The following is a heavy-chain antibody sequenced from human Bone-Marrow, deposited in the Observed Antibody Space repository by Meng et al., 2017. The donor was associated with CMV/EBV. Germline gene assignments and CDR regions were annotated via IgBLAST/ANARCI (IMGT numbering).Heavy chain of an antibody. CDR2: IKSKTDGGTT. CDR3: TTDGGSYYGFDY. V-gene: IGHV3-15*01. CDR1: GFTFSNAW. Sequence: GEFLKISCAASGFTFSNAWMSWVRQAPGKGLEWVGRIKSKTDGGTTDYAAPVKGRFTTSRDDSKNMLYLQMNSLKTEDTAVYYCTTDGGSYYGFDYWGQGTLVTVSS. D-gene: IGHD1-26*01. J-gene: IGHJ4*02.